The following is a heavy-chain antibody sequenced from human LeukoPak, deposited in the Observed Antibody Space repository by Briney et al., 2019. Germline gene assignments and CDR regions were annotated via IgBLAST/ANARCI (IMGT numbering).Heavy chain of an antibody. Sequence: SETLSLTCTVSGASISSSSYYWSWIRQPAGKGLEWIGRIYTSGSTNYNPSLKSRVTMSVDTSKNQFSLKLSSVTAAQTAVYYCARDEYYHDRRGYRLFDYWGQGTLVTVSS. CDR2: IYTSGST. J-gene: IGHJ4*02. V-gene: IGHV4-61*02. D-gene: IGHD3-22*01. CDR1: GASISSSSYY. CDR3: ARDEYYHDRRGYRLFDY.